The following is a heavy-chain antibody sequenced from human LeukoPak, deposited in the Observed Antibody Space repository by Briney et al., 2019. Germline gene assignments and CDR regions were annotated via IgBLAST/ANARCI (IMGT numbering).Heavy chain of an antibody. CDR2: IIPIFGTA. J-gene: IGHJ5*02. D-gene: IGHD6-6*01. V-gene: IGHV1-69*05. CDR3: ARIAARSWFDP. Sequence: ASVKVSCKASGYTFTGYYMHWVRQAPGQGLEWMGGIIPIFGTANYAQKFQGRVTITTDESTSTAYMELSSLRSEDTAVYYCARIAARSWFDPWGQGTLVTVSS. CDR1: GYTFTGYY.